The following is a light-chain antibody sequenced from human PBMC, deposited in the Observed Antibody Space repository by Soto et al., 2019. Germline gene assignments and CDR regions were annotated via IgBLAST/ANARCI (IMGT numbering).Light chain of an antibody. CDR1: QSVNNN. CDR3: QKYNNWPLT. Sequence: EIVMTQSPATLSVSPGERATLSCRASQSVNNNLAWYQQKPGQAPRLLIYGASARATGIPARFSGSGSVTEFTLTISSLQSEDFAVYYCQKYNNWPLTFGGGTKVEIK. V-gene: IGKV3-15*01. CDR2: GAS. J-gene: IGKJ4*01.